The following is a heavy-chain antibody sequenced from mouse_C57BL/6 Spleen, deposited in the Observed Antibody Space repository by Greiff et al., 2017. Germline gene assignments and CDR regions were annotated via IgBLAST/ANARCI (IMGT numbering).Heavy chain of an antibody. V-gene: IGHV1-82*01. Sequence: QVQLKESGPELVKPGASVKISCKASGYAFSSSWMNWVKQRPGKGLEWIGRIYPGDGDTNYNGKFKGKATLTADKSSSTAYMQLSSLTSEDSAVYFCARVDYGYFDVWGTGTTVTVSS. CDR1: GYAFSSSW. J-gene: IGHJ1*03. CDR2: IYPGDGDT. CDR3: ARVDYGYFDV.